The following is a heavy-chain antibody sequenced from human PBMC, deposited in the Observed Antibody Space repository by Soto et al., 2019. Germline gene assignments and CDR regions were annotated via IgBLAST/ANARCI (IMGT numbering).Heavy chain of an antibody. V-gene: IGHV3-7*01. CDR3: ARVMLIVYSTQKVTDAFDI. Sequence: HPGGSLRLSCAASGFTFSSYWMSWVRQAPGKGLEWVANIKQDGSEKYYVDSVKGRFTISRDNAKNSLYLQMNSLRAEDTAVYYCARVMLIVYSTQKVTDAFDIWGQGTMVTVAS. CDR1: GFTFSSYW. CDR2: IKQDGSEK. D-gene: IGHD2-8*01. J-gene: IGHJ3*02.